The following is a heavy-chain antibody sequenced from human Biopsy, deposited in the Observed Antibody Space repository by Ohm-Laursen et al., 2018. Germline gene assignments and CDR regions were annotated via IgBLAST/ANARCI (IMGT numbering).Heavy chain of an antibody. Sequence: PSQTLSLTCPVSGRSISSDYWSWIRQTPGKGLEWIGYIYYSGSTNYNPSLKSRVTISVDTSKNQFSLRLNSVTAADTAVYYCARATNSTGWPYYYFYGMDVWGQGTTVTVSS. CDR3: ARATNSTGWPYYYFYGMDV. V-gene: IGHV4-59*01. CDR2: IYYSGST. CDR1: GRSISSDY. J-gene: IGHJ6*02. D-gene: IGHD2/OR15-2a*01.